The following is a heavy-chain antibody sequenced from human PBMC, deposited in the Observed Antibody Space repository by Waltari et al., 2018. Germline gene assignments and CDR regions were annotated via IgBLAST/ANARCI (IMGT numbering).Heavy chain of an antibody. CDR3: ATPPHHDWGSSYFDY. CDR2: FDPEDGQT. J-gene: IGHJ4*02. V-gene: IGHV1-24*01. D-gene: IGHD7-27*01. Sequence: QVQLVQSGAEVKKPGASVKVSCKVSGYTLTELSMHWVRQAPGKGLEWMGGFDPEDGQTIYAQKYQGRVTMTEATSTDTAYMELSSLRSEDTAVYYCATPPHHDWGSSYFDYWGQGTLVTVSS. CDR1: GYTLTELS.